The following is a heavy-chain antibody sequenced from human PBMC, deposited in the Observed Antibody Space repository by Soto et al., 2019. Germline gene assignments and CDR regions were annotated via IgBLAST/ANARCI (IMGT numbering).Heavy chain of an antibody. CDR2: IYYSGFT. V-gene: IGHV4-31*03. Sequence: SGTLSLTCTFSCCSITSGGYYWSWIRQHPGKGLEWIGYIYYSGFTYYNPSLKSRVTISVDTSKNQFSLKLSSVTAADTAVYYCARSVFPWGQGTLVTVSS. CDR1: CCSITSGGYY. CDR3: ARSVFP. J-gene: IGHJ5*02.